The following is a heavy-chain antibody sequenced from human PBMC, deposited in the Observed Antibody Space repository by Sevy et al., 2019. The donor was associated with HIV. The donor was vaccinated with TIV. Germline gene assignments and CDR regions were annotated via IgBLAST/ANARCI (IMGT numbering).Heavy chain of an antibody. CDR2: IGGSADYT. V-gene: IGHV3-23*01. J-gene: IGHJ6*02. CDR1: GFTFSSYA. CDR3: ARGGSGDYYYYGVDV. D-gene: IGHD3-10*01. Sequence: GGSLRLSCVTSGFTFSSYAMSWVRQTPGKGLEWVSAIGGSADYTYYADSVKGRFTISRDNSKNTLYLQMNGLRAEDTAVYYCARGGSGDYYYYGVDVWGQGTTVTVSS.